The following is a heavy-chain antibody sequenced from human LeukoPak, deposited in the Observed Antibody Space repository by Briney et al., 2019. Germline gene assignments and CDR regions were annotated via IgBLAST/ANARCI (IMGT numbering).Heavy chain of an antibody. CDR3: AKDLSFPHYYDSSGYTY. V-gene: IGHV3-23*01. CDR1: GFNFSKYW. D-gene: IGHD3-22*01. J-gene: IGHJ4*02. CDR2: ISGSGGST. Sequence: GGSLRLSCVASGFNFSKYWMSWVRQAPGKGLEWVSAISGSGGSTYYADSVKGRFTISRDNSKNTLYLQMNSLRAEDTAVYYCAKDLSFPHYYDSSGYTYWGQGTLVTVSS.